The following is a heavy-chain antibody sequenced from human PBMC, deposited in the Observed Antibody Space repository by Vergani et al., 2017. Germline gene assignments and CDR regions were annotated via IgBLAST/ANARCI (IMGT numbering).Heavy chain of an antibody. D-gene: IGHD3-22*01. CDR2: IYPGDSDT. CDR1: GYSFTSYW. V-gene: IGHV5-51*01. CDR3: ARRSGYYDSSGAQDAFDI. J-gene: IGHJ3*02. Sequence: EVQLVQSGAEVKKPGESLKISCKGSGYSFTSYWIGWVRQMPGKGLEWMGIIYPGDSDTRYSPSFQGQVTISADKSISTAYLQWSSLKASDTAMYYCARRSGYYDSSGAQDAFDIWGQATMVTVSS.